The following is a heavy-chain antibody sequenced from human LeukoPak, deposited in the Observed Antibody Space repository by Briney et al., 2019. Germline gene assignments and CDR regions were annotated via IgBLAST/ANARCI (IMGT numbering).Heavy chain of an antibody. V-gene: IGHV1-2*02. D-gene: IGHD3-22*01. CDR2: INPNSGGT. J-gene: IGHJ4*02. CDR1: GYTFTGYY. CDR3: ARDLSLYDSSGYVIDY. Sequence: GASVKVSCKASGYTFTGYYMHWVRQAPGQGLKWMGWINPNSGGTNYAQKFQGRVTMTRDTSISTAYMELSRLRSDDTAVYYCARDLSLYDSSGYVIDYWGQGTLVTVSS.